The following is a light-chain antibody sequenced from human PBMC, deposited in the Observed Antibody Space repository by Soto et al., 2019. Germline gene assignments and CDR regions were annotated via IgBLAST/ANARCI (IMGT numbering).Light chain of an antibody. CDR2: DAS. CDR3: QQRSNWPPLT. CDR1: QNVSRF. J-gene: IGKJ4*01. Sequence: EIVLTQSPATLSLSPGERATLSCRASQNVSRFLAWYQRRPGQAPRLLIYDASKRASDIPARFSGSGSGTDFTLTISSLGPEDSAVYYCQQRSNWPPLTFGGGTKVDIK. V-gene: IGKV3-11*01.